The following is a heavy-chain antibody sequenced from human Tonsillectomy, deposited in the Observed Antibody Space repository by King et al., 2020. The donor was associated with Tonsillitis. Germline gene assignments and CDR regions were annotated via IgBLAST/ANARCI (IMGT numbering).Heavy chain of an antibody. J-gene: IGHJ4*02. CDR2: LYRDGSST. CDR3: ARGGSYYDTVDY. CDR1: GFTFSNYW. V-gene: IGHV3-74*01. Sequence: VQLVESGGGLVQPGGSLRLSCAASGFTFSNYWMHWVRQAPGIGLVWVSRLYRDGSSTNYADSVKGRFTVSRDNAKNTLYLQMDRLRAEDTAVYYCARGGSYYDTVDYWGQGTLVTVSS. D-gene: IGHD3-22*01.